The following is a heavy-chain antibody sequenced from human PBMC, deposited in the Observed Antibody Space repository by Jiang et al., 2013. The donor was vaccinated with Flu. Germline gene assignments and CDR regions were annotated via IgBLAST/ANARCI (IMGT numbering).Heavy chain of an antibody. Sequence: GAEVKKPGASVRVSCRASGYTFTTHFIHWVRQAPGQGLEWMGVINPSGGSTTYAQRFQGRLILTSDTSTTTVDMDLSSLTSADTAVYYCARSYYYESSGYSLGYYFDYWGQGSLVTVSS. CDR1: GYTFTTHF. D-gene: IGHD3-22*01. J-gene: IGHJ4*02. CDR3: ARSYYYESSGYSLGYYFDY. CDR2: INPSGGST. V-gene: IGHV1-46*01.